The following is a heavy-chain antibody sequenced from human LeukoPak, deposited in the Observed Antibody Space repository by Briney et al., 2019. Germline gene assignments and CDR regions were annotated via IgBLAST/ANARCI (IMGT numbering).Heavy chain of an antibody. CDR2: INPNSGGT. CDR1: GYIFTGYY. CDR3: ARYVEDIVVVPAALNWFDP. V-gene: IGHV1-2*02. D-gene: IGHD2-2*01. Sequence: ASVKVSCKASGYIFTGYYMHWVRQAPGQGLEWMGWINPNSGGTNYAQKFQGRVTMTRDTSISTAYMELSRLRSDDTAVYYCARYVEDIVVVPAALNWFDPWGQGTLVTVSS. J-gene: IGHJ5*02.